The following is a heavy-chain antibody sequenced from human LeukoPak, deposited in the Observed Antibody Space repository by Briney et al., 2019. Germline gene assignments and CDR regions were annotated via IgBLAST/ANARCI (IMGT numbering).Heavy chain of an antibody. V-gene: IGHV3-23*01. D-gene: IGHD6-13*01. Sequence: PGGSLRLSCAASGFTFSSYAMSWVRQAPGKGLEWVSATSGSGVSTYYADSVKGRFTISRDNSKNTLYLQMNSLRAEDTAVYYCARAPIAAAGTPYYFDYWGQGTLVTVSS. CDR2: TSGSGVST. CDR1: GFTFSSYA. CDR3: ARAPIAAAGTPYYFDY. J-gene: IGHJ4*02.